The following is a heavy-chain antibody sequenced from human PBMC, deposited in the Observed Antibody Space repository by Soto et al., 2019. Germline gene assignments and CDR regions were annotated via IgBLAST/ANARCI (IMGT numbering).Heavy chain of an antibody. CDR3: TRLGYCSGGSCYSGY. Sequence: LRLSCAASGFTFSGSAMHWVRQASGKGLEWVGRIRSKANSYATAYAASVKGRFTISRDDSKNTAYLQMNSLKTEDTAVYYCTRLGYCSGGSCYSGYWGQGTPVTVSS. CDR1: GFTFSGSA. CDR2: IRSKANSYAT. D-gene: IGHD2-15*01. J-gene: IGHJ4*02. V-gene: IGHV3-73*01.